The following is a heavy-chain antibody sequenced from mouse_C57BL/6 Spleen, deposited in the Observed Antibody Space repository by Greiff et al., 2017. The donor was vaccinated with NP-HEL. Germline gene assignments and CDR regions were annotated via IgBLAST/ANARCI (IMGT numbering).Heavy chain of an antibody. V-gene: IGHV1-62-2*01. J-gene: IGHJ4*01. CDR3: ARHEEVTFYDGYYGDYAMDY. CDR1: GYTFTEYT. CDR2: FYPGSGSI. D-gene: IGHD2-3*01. Sequence: QVQLQQSGAELVKPGASVKLSCKASGYTFTEYTIHWVKQRSGQGLEWIGWFYPGSGSIKYNENFKDKATLTADKSYSTVYMELSRLTSEDSAVYFCARHEEVTFYDGYYGDYAMDYWGQGTSVTVSS.